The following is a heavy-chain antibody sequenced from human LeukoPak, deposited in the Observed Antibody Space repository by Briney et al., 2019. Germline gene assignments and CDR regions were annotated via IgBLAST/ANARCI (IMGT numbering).Heavy chain of an antibody. D-gene: IGHD7-27*01. CDR3: ARGPGSGLGMTRYFDY. Sequence: GGSLRLSCAPSGFTFSSYEMNWVRQAPGRGLEWVSYISGSGSTIYYADSVKGRFTISRDNAKNSLYLQMNSLGAEDMAVYYCARGPGSGLGMTRYFDYWGQGTLVTVSS. V-gene: IGHV3-48*03. CDR2: ISGSGSTI. J-gene: IGHJ4*02. CDR1: GFTFSSYE.